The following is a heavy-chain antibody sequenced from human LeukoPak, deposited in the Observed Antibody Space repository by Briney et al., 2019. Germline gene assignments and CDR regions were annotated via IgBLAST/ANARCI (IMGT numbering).Heavy chain of an antibody. CDR2: IYYSGTT. V-gene: IGHV4-4*02. J-gene: IGHJ4*02. CDR3: ARAHNWKYGSFDF. Sequence: SETLSLTCAVSGGSISRSNWWSWVRQPPGKGLEWIGEIYYSGTTNYNPSLKSRVTISVDKSRNQFSLKLSSVTAADTAVYYCARAHNWKYGSFDFWGQGTLVTVSS. CDR1: GGSISRSNW. D-gene: IGHD1-7*01.